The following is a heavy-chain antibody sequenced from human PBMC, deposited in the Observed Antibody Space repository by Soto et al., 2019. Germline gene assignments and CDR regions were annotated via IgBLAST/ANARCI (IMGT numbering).Heavy chain of an antibody. CDR2: INHSGVT. D-gene: IGHD6-19*01. CDR1: GGSFSGYY. J-gene: IGHJ6*02. V-gene: IGHV4-34*01. CDR3: ARFSGSYYYAMDV. Sequence: QVQLQQWGAGLLKPSGTLSLTCDVYGGSFSGYYWSWIRQPPGKGLEWIGEINHSGVTNYKPSLKRRVTISVDTSKNQFSLQLKSVTAADTALYYCARFSGSYYYAMDVWGQGSTVTVSS.